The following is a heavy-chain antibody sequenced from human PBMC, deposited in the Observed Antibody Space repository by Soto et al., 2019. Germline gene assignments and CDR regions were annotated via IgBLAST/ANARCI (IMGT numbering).Heavy chain of an antibody. Sequence: EVQLLESGGGLVQPGGSIRLACAASGFNFGTYAMGWVRQAPGRGLEWVSSAGSGSSRYYAGSVRGRFTVSRDTSKSKLYLEMSSLRAEDTALYYCVKFRGQAYSYYLMDVWGKGTTVTVSS. J-gene: IGHJ6*03. CDR2: AGSGSSR. CDR1: GFNFGTYA. V-gene: IGHV3-23*01. CDR3: VKFRGQAYSYYLMDV.